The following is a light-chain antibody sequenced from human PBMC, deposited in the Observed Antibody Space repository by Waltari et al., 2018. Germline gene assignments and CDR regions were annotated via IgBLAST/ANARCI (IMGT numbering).Light chain of an antibody. CDR2: GAS. Sequence: EIVLTQSPGPLSLSPGERATLSCRASQSVSSSYLAWYQQKPGPAPRLLIYGASSRATGIPDRCSGSGSGTDFTLTISRLEPEDFAVYYCQQYGSSPLWTFGQGTKVEIK. CDR3: QQYGSSPLWT. CDR1: QSVSSSY. V-gene: IGKV3-20*01. J-gene: IGKJ1*01.